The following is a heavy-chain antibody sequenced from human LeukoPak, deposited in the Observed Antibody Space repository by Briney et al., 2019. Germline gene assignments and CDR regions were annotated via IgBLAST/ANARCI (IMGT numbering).Heavy chain of an antibody. CDR2: ISNNGGYT. Sequence: PGGSLRLSCAASGFTFSSSAMSWVRQAPGKGLEWVSAISNNGGYTYYADSVQGRFTISRDNSKSTLCLQMNSLRAEDTAVYYCARGYCSGRSCYMWYSDYWGQGTLVTVSS. CDR3: ARGYCSGRSCYMWYSDY. D-gene: IGHD2-15*01. V-gene: IGHV3-23*01. CDR1: GFTFSSSA. J-gene: IGHJ4*02.